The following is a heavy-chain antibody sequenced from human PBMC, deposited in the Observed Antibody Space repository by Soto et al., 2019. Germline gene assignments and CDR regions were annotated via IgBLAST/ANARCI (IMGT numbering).Heavy chain of an antibody. D-gene: IGHD3-10*01. CDR2: IYSNDDK. J-gene: IGHJ6*02. CDR1: GLSLSTSGVG. Sequence: PTVVNPTQPLTLTCTFSGLSLSTSGVGVGWVRHPPGKALEWLALIYSNDDKRFSTSLKSMLTITKDTSKNQVVLTMTNMDPVDTATYYCTHMGGSGLYGMDVWGQGTTDTVSS. V-gene: IGHV2-5*01. CDR3: THMGGSGLYGMDV.